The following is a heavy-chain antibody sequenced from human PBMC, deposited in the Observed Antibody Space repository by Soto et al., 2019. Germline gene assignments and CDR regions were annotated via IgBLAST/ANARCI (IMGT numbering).Heavy chain of an antibody. CDR3: ARDSSSSGYYYGMDV. D-gene: IGHD6-6*01. CDR2: DSGYSGHS. Sequence: QVHLVQSGAEVKKPGASVKVSCKASNETLTTYGISWVRQAPGQGLEWMGWDSGYSGHSSSAQEFQDRVIMTTDTSTNTAYMELRSLTSDDSAVYFCARDSSSSGYYYGMDVWGQGTTVTVSS. J-gene: IGHJ6*02. CDR1: NETLTTYG. V-gene: IGHV1-18*01.